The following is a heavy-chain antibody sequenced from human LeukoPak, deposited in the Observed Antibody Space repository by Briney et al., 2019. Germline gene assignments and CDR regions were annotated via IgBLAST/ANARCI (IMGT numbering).Heavy chain of an antibody. CDR2: INHSGST. V-gene: IGHV4-34*01. D-gene: IGHD3-10*01. CDR3: ARVSMVRGVIMSDAFDI. J-gene: IGHJ3*02. Sequence: SETLSLTCAVYGGSFSGYYWSWIRQPPGKGLEWIGEINHSGSTNYNPSLKSRVTISVDTSKNQFSLKLSSVTAADTAVYYCARVSMVRGVIMSDAFDIWGQGTMVTVSS. CDR1: GGSFSGYY.